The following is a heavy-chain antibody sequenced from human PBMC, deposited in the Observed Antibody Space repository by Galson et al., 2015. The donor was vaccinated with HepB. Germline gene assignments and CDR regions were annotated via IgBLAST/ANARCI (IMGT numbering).Heavy chain of an antibody. V-gene: IGHV3-30*18. CDR2: ISYDGSNK. Sequence: SLRLSCAASGFTFSSYGMHWVRQAPGKGLEWVAVISYDGSNKYYADSVKGRFTISRDNSKNTLYLQMNSLRAEDTAVYYCAKDWGGARGYSYGEARYWGQGTLVTVSS. CDR1: GFTFSSYG. J-gene: IGHJ4*02. D-gene: IGHD5-18*01. CDR3: AKDWGGARGYSYGEARY.